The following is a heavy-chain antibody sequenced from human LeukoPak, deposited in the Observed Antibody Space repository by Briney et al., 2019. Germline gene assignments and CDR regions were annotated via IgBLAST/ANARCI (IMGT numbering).Heavy chain of an antibody. CDR3: ARSDNTHWYFYYGLDV. D-gene: IGHD1-1*01. CDR2: INPNTHTT. J-gene: IGHJ6*02. Sequence: ASVMVSCKASGYPFTSYEINWVRQATGQGLEWMGWINPNTHTTDYEAKFQGRVAMTMNMSTSTVYMELSGLTSEDTAVYYCARSDNTHWYFYYGLDVWGQGTTVTVSS. V-gene: IGHV1-8*01. CDR1: GYPFTSYE.